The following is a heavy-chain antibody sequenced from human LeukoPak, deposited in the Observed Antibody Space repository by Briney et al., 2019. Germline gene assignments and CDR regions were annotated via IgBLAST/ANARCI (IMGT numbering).Heavy chain of an antibody. CDR3: AKSRIVLVHYFDY. Sequence: GGSLRLSCAASGFTFSDYYMSWIRQAPGKGLEGVSYISSSGSTIYYADSVKGRFTISRDNAKNSLYLQMNSLRAEDTAVYYCAKSRIVLVHYFDYWGQGTLVTVSS. CDR1: GFTFSDYY. CDR2: ISSSGSTI. D-gene: IGHD1-26*01. J-gene: IGHJ4*02. V-gene: IGHV3-11*01.